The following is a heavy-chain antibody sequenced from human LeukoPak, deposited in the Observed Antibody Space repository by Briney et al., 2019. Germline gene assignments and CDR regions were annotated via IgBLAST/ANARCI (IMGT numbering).Heavy chain of an antibody. CDR2: INPSGGST. CDR1: GYTFTSYY. D-gene: IGHD5-12*01. CDR3: ASTPMGYHELFDY. J-gene: IGHJ4*02. V-gene: IGHV1-46*01. Sequence: ASVTVSFKASGYTFTSYYMHWVRQAPGQGLEWMGIINPSGGSTSYAQKFQGRVTMTRDTSTSTVYMELSSLRSEDTAVYYCASTPMGYHELFDYWGQGTLVTVSS.